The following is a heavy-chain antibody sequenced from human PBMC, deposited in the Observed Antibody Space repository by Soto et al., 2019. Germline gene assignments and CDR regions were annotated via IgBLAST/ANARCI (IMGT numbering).Heavy chain of an antibody. D-gene: IGHD2-21*02. Sequence: QVQLVQSGGEVKKPGASVKVSCKASGYTFNSYGISWVRQAPGQGLEWMGWIRVKNGNTNYAQNFQGRFTMTTDRSTSTAYMDLRSLRSDDTAVYYCARGPTVGDIWVQGTMVTVSS. J-gene: IGHJ3*02. CDR2: IRVKNGNT. CDR3: ARGPTVGDI. CDR1: GYTFNSYG. V-gene: IGHV1-18*01.